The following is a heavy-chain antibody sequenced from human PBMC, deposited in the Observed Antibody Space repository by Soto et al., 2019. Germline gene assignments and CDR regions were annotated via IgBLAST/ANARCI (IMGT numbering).Heavy chain of an antibody. CDR1: GYTFSSYA. D-gene: IGHD3-10*01. J-gene: IGHJ4*02. Sequence: QVQLVQSGAEEKKPGASVKVSCKASGYTFSSYAMHWVRQAPGQRLEWMGWINAGNGNTKYSQKFQGRVTIXRDTSXSXXYXELSXLRSEDTAVYYCARGGPPIDYWGQGTLVTVSS. V-gene: IGHV1-3*05. CDR3: ARGGPPIDY. CDR2: INAGNGNT.